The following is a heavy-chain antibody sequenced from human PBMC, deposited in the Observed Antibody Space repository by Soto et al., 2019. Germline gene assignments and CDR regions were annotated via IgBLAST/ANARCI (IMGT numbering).Heavy chain of an antibody. V-gene: IGHV4-39*01. CDR3: ASHRTFWPFRY. D-gene: IGHD2-8*01. Sequence: SFYWGWMRQPPGKGLEWIASISYSDGSFYNSSLKSRLTISVDTSKNQFSLSLRSVTAADTAVYYCASHRTFWPFRYWGQGTVVIVSS. CDR1: SFY. CDR2: ISYSDGS. J-gene: IGHJ4*02.